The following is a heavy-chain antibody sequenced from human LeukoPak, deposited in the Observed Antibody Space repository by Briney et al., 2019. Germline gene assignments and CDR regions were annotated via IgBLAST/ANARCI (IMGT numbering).Heavy chain of an antibody. CDR2: INSDGSST. CDR3: ARDVAGYSYGEDY. Sequence: GGSLRLSCAASGFTFSSYWTHWVRQAPGKGLVWVSRINSDGSSTSYADSVKGRFTISRDNAKSTLYLQMNSLRAEDTAVYYCARDVAGYSYGEDYWGQGTLVTVSS. J-gene: IGHJ4*02. D-gene: IGHD5-18*01. CDR1: GFTFSSYW. V-gene: IGHV3-74*01.